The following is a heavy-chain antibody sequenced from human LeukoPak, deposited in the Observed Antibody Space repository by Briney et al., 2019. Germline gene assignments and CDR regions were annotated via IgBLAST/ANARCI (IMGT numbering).Heavy chain of an antibody. CDR2: INSDGSTT. CDR1: GLTFSSYW. Sequence: GGSLRLSCAASGLTFSSYWMHWVRQGPGKGLAWVSRINSDGSTTSYADSVKGRFTISRDNAKNSLYLQMNSLRAEDTAVYYCARVKQQLVRLLSRDTTYYYYYYMDVWGKGTTVTVSS. CDR3: ARVKQQLVRLLSRDTTYYYYYYMDV. D-gene: IGHD6-13*01. V-gene: IGHV3-74*01. J-gene: IGHJ6*03.